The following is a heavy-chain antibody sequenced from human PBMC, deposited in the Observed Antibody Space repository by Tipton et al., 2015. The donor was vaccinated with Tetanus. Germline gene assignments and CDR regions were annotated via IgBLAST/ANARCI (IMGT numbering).Heavy chain of an antibody. Sequence: SLRLSCAASGFPFNTYAMHWVRQAPGKGLEWISYIGSFSRTINYADSVRGRFTTFRDNAKSSLYLQMSRLRAEDTAVYYCARVVRDYYYGMDVWGQGTTVTVSS. D-gene: IGHD3-22*01. J-gene: IGHJ6*02. V-gene: IGHV3-48*01. CDR1: GFPFNTYA. CDR3: ARVVRDYYYGMDV. CDR2: IGSFSRTI.